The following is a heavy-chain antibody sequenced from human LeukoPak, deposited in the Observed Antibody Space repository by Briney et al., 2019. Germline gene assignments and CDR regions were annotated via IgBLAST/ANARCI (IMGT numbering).Heavy chain of an antibody. CDR3: ARDRPRFDWLLAGYFQH. CDR2: IYHSGST. V-gene: IGHV4-38-2*02. J-gene: IGHJ1*01. D-gene: IGHD3-9*01. CDR1: GYSISSGFS. Sequence: SETLSLTCSVTGYSISSGFSWGWIRHPPGKGLGVIANIYHSGSTYYNPSLKSRVTISVDTSKNQFSLKLTSVTAADTAVYYCARDRPRFDWLLAGYFQHWGQGTLVTVSS.